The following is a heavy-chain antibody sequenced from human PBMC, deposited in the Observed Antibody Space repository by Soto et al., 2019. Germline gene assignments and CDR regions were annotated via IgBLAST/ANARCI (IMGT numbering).Heavy chain of an antibody. CDR2: ISGSGGST. D-gene: IGHD2-15*01. Sequence: PGGSLRLSCAASGFTFSSYAMSWVRQAPGKGLEWVSAISGSGGSTYYADSVKGRFTISRDNSKNTLYLQMNSLRAEDTAVYYCAKMSKAYCSGGSCYSKAFDIWGQGTMVTVSS. J-gene: IGHJ3*02. V-gene: IGHV3-23*01. CDR1: GFTFSSYA. CDR3: AKMSKAYCSGGSCYSKAFDI.